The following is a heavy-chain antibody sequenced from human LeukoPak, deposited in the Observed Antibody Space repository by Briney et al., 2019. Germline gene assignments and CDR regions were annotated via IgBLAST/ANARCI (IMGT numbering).Heavy chain of an antibody. D-gene: IGHD3-22*01. CDR3: ARESYYYDSSGRRHYYFDF. J-gene: IGHJ4*02. CDR1: GGSISGTDYY. V-gene: IGHV4-39*06. Sequence: PSETLSLTCTVSGGSISGTDYYWGWIRQPPGKGLEWIGNIYYSGSTYYNPSLKRRVSISVDTSNNQFPLRLTSATAADTAVYYCARESYYYDSSGRRHYYFDFWGQGTLVTVSS. CDR2: IYYSGST.